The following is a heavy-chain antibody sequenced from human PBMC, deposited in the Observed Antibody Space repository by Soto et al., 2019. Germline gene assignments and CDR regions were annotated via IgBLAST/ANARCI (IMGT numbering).Heavy chain of an antibody. CDR3: ATRSSGWYGYFDY. D-gene: IGHD6-19*01. Sequence: SETLSLTCTVSGGSISNHYWSWIRQPPGKGLEWIGYIYYNGNTNYNPSLKSRVTMSVDTSKNQISLKLSSVTAADTAVYYCATRSSGWYGYFDYWGQGTLVTVSS. V-gene: IGHV4-59*08. CDR2: IYYNGNT. CDR1: GGSISNHY. J-gene: IGHJ4*02.